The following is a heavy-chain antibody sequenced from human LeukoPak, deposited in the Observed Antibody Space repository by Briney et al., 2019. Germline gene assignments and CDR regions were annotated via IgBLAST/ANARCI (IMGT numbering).Heavy chain of an antibody. J-gene: IGHJ5*02. CDR2: ISYDGSNK. V-gene: IGHV3-30*18. CDR1: GFTFSSYG. CDR3: AKSDCGGDCVDWFDP. D-gene: IGHD2-21*02. Sequence: PGGSLRLSCAASGFTFSSYGMHWVRQAPGKGLEWVAVISYDGSNKYYADSVKGRFTISGDNSKNTLYLQMNSLRAEDTAVYYCAKSDCGGDCVDWFDPWGQGTLVTVSS.